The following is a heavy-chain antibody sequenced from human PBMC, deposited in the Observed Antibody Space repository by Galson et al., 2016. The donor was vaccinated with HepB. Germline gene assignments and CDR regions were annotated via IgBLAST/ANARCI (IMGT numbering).Heavy chain of an antibody. CDR1: GFSLSSSGVG. Sequence: PALVKPTQTLTLTCPFSGFSLSSSGVGVGWIRQSPGKALEWLALIYWNDDERYSPSLKSRLTITKDTSKNQVVLTLTNMDPVDTATYYCAHRRTSADYGSGKDHYFDYWGQGTLVTVSS. CDR3: AHRRTSADYGSGKDHYFDY. J-gene: IGHJ4*02. CDR2: IYWNDDE. D-gene: IGHD3-10*01. V-gene: IGHV2-5*01.